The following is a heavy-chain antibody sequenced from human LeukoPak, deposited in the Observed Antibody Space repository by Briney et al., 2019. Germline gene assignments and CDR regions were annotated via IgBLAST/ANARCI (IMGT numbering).Heavy chain of an antibody. Sequence: GGSLRLSRAASGFTFSNYAMNWVRQAPGKGLEWVSAISGSGASAYYPDSVKGRFTISRDNSKNTLFLQMNSLRAEDTAVYYCAKGGATGSLDYWGQGTLVTVSS. D-gene: IGHD1-26*01. V-gene: IGHV3-23*01. CDR2: ISGSGASA. J-gene: IGHJ4*02. CDR3: AKGGATGSLDY. CDR1: GFTFSNYA.